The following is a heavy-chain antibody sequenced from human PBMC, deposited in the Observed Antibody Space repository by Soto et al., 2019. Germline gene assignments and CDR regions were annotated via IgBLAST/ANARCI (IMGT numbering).Heavy chain of an antibody. CDR2: ISSNSAYI. J-gene: IGHJ5*02. D-gene: IGHD6-13*01. CDR1: GFTFRSFT. Sequence: GGSLRLSCAASGFTFRSFTMNWVRQAPGKGLEWVSTISSNSAYIYYTDALRGRFTISRDNAKNSLHQQMNSLRAEDTAVYYCTRDASRDSSARGWFDPWGPGTLVTVSS. V-gene: IGHV3-21*01. CDR3: TRDASRDSSARGWFDP.